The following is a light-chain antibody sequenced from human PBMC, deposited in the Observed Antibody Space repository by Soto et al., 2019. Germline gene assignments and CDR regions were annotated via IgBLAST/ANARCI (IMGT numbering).Light chain of an antibody. CDR3: STYAGSDFLV. CDR2: EVF. Sequence: HSVLTHPPSASGSPRQSVTISCTGTSSDIGRFNYVSWYQQHPGKTPKLLLYEVFHRPSGIPDRFSGSKSGHTDSLTVSGLRADDEATYYCSTYAGSDFLVFGGGTQRTVL. V-gene: IGLV2-8*01. CDR1: SSDIGRFNY. J-gene: IGLJ7*01.